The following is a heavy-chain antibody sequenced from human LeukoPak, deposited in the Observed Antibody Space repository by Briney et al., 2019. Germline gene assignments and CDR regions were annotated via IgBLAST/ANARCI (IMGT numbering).Heavy chain of an antibody. V-gene: IGHV4-59*11. D-gene: IGHD5-24*01. CDR2: VHHTGVT. Sequence: PSETLSLTCSVSGGSITSLYWSWVRQPPGKGLGYVGYVHHTGVTNYNPSLRGRVTVSMGASKNQFYLKLNSVTAADTAIYYCVRSATIAVFRYGMDVWGQGTTVTVSS. J-gene: IGHJ6*02. CDR1: GGSITSLY. CDR3: VRSATIAVFRYGMDV.